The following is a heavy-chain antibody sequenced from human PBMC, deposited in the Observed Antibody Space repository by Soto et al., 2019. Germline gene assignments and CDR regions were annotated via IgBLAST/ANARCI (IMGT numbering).Heavy chain of an antibody. V-gene: IGHV3-33*01. CDR2: IWYDGSNK. CDR3: ARGRGYSSHGWDY. J-gene: IGHJ4*02. CDR1: GFTFSSYG. Sequence: GGSLRLSCAASGFTFSSYGMHWVRQAPGKGLEWVAVIWYDGSNKYYADSVKGRFTISRDNSKNTLYLQMNSLRAEDTAVYYCARGRGYSSHGWDYWGQGTLVTVSS. D-gene: IGHD6-13*01.